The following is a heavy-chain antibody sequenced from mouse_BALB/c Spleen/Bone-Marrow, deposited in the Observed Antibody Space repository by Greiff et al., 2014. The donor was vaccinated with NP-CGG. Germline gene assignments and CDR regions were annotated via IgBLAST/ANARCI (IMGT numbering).Heavy chain of an antibody. CDR2: ISDGGSYT. D-gene: IGHD2-4*01. CDR1: GFTLSDYY. V-gene: IGHV5-4*02. J-gene: IGHJ2*01. CDR3: ARGRIYYDYDVGDY. Sequence: EVKLVESGGGLVKPGGSLKLSCAASGFTLSDYYMYWVRQTPEKRLEWVATISDGGSYTYYPDSVKGRFTISRDNAKNNLYLQMSSLKSEDTAMYYCARGRIYYDYDVGDYWGQGTTLTVSS.